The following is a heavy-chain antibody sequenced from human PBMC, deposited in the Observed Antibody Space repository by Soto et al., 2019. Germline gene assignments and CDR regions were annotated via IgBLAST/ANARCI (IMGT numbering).Heavy chain of an antibody. D-gene: IGHD5-12*01. Sequence: QLVESGGGLVQPGGSLRLSCAASGFSVSNNYMKWVRQAPGKGLEWVSLSYSGGSTYYADSVKGRFTISRDNSKITLFLQMNTLRVEDTAVYYCARDRGYRWGQGTMVTVSS. CDR1: GFSVSNNY. V-gene: IGHV3-66*01. CDR3: ARDRGYR. J-gene: IGHJ3*01. CDR2: SYSGGST.